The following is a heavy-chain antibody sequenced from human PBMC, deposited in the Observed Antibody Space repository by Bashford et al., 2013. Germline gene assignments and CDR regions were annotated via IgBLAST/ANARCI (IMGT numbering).Heavy chain of an antibody. CDR1: GGSISSGDYY. Sequence: SETLSLTCTVSGGSISSGDYYWSWIRQPPGKGLEWIGYIYYSGSTYYNPSLKSRVTISVDTSKNQFSLKLSSVTAADTAVYYCARTRWYYYGSGSYYNPYYFDYWGQGTLVTVSS. CDR3: ARTRWYYYGSGSYYNPYYFDY. V-gene: IGHV4-30-4*01. D-gene: IGHD3-10*01. CDR2: IYYSGST. J-gene: IGHJ4*02.